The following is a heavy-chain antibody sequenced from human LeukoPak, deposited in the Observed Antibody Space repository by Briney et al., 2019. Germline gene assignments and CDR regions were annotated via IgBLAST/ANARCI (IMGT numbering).Heavy chain of an antibody. V-gene: IGHV1-69*13. CDR1: GYTFTSYG. J-gene: IGHJ4*02. CDR2: IIPIFGTA. CDR3: AGYDYIWGSYRFFSY. Sequence: GASVKVSCKASGYTFTSYGISWVRQAPGQGLEWMGGIIPIFGTANYAQKFQGRVTITADESTSTAYMELSSLRSEDTAVYYCAGYDYIWGSYRFFSYWGQGTLVTVSS. D-gene: IGHD3-16*02.